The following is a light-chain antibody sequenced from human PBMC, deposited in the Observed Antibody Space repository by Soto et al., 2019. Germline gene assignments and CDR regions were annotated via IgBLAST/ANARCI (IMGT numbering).Light chain of an antibody. CDR2: RNN. CDR3: SAWYDSLSGVV. V-gene: IGLV1-47*01. Sequence: QSVLTQPPSASGTPGQRVTISWCGSSSNIGSNYVFWYQHLPGTAPKLIIYRNNQRPSRVPDRFYGSKSGTSASLAISGLRCEDETDYYCSAWYDSLSGVVFGGGTKLTLL. CDR1: SSNIGSNY. J-gene: IGLJ2*01.